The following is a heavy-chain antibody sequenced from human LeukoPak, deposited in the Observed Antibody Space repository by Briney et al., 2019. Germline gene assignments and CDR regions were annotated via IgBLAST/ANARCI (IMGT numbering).Heavy chain of an antibody. Sequence: ASVKVSCKASGYTFTSYYMHWVRQAPGQGLEWMGIINPSGGSTSYAQKFQGRVIMTRDMSTSTVYMELSSLRSEDTAVYYCARDPGVAGRGDWFDPWGQGTLVTVSS. CDR3: ARDPGVAGRGDWFDP. J-gene: IGHJ5*02. CDR2: INPSGGST. CDR1: GYTFTSYY. V-gene: IGHV1-46*01. D-gene: IGHD6-19*01.